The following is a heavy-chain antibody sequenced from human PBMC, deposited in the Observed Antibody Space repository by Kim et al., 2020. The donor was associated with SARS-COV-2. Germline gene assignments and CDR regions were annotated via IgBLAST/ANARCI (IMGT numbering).Heavy chain of an antibody. CDR3: TTDLGPTWELPLGY. Sequence: GGSLRLSCAASGFIFSNTWMTWVRQAPGKGLEWVGRIKSKSDGGTTDYAAPVKGRITISRDDSKNTLYLQMNSLKTEDTAVYYCTTDLGPTWELPLGYWGQGTLVTVSS. J-gene: IGHJ4*02. D-gene: IGHD1-26*01. CDR1: GFIFSNTW. CDR2: IKSKSDGGTT. V-gene: IGHV3-15*01.